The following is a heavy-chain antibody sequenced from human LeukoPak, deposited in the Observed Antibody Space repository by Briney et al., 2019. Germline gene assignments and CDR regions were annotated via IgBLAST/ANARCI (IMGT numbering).Heavy chain of an antibody. CDR1: GFTFDDYA. CDR2: ISWNSGRI. CDR3: AKDSVSGSSSSLDY. J-gene: IGHJ4*02. V-gene: IGHV3-9*01. Sequence: GGSLRLSCAASGFTFDDYAMHWVRQAPGKGLEWVSGISWNSGRIGYADSVKGRFTISRDNAKNSLYLQMNSLGAEETALYYCAKDSVSGSSSSLDYWGQGTLVTVSS. D-gene: IGHD6-6*01.